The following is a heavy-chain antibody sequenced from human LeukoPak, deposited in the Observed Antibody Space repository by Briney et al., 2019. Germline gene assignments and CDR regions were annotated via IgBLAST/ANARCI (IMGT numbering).Heavy chain of an antibody. V-gene: IGHV4-4*07. Sequence: SETLSLTCTVSGGSISSYYWSWIRQPAGKGLEWIGRIYTSGSTNYNPSLKSRVTMSVDTSKNQFSLKLSSVTAADTAVYYCAREGHDYGDYYFDYWGQGTLVTVSS. J-gene: IGHJ4*02. D-gene: IGHD4-17*01. CDR3: AREGHDYGDYYFDY. CDR1: GGSISSYY. CDR2: IYTSGST.